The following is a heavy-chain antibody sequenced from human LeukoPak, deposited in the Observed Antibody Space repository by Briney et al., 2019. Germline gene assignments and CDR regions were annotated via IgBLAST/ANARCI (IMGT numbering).Heavy chain of an antibody. J-gene: IGHJ4*02. CDR1: GFTFGDYA. D-gene: IGHD1-1*01. CDR2: TRSKAYGETA. V-gene: IGHV3-49*03. Sequence: GGSLRLSCTASGFTFGDYAMSWIRQAPGKGLEWVGFTRSKAYGETADYAASVEGRFTISRDDSKAIAYLQMNSLKTEDAAVYHCTRDRGAYNLYDYWGQGTLVTVSS. CDR3: TRDRGAYNLYDY.